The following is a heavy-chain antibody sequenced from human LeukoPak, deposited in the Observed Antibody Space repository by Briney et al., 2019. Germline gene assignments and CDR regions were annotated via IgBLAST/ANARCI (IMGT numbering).Heavy chain of an antibody. V-gene: IGHV3-30*18. J-gene: IGHJ4*02. Sequence: PGQSLSLACAAAGFSFNNDGMHWVRHAPREGPEWGALITKDGSNKYYAESVKGRFTISRDNSKNTLDLQMSSVRADDTAVYYCAKHCSGITVAGTIQYWGQGTLVTVSS. CDR3: AKHCSGITVAGTIQY. D-gene: IGHD6-19*01. CDR1: GFSFNNDG. CDR2: ITKDGSNK.